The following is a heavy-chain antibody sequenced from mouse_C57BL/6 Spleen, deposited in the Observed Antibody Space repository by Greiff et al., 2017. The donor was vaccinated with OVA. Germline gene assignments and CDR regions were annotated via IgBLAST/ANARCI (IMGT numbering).Heavy chain of an antibody. CDR3: AREERSFYAMDY. J-gene: IGHJ4*01. Sequence: QVQLQQSGAELVKPGASVKISCKASGYAFSSYWMNWVKQRPGKGLEWIGQIYPGDGDTNYNGKFKGKATLTADKSSSTAYMQLSSLTSEDSAVCFCAREERSFYAMDYWGQGTSVTVSS. CDR1: GYAFSSYW. CDR2: IYPGDGDT. V-gene: IGHV1-80*01.